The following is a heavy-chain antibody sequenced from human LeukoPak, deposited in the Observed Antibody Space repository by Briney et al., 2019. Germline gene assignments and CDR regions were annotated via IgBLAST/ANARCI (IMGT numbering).Heavy chain of an antibody. CDR3: ATWAFYHGLDV. Sequence: GGSLRLSCAASGFILGDYAMHWVRQAPGKGLEWVSLIRADGGRTYYADSVNGRFTISRDNSKNSLYLQMNSLRTDDTALYYCATWAFYHGLDVWGQGSTVTVSS. V-gene: IGHV3-43*02. D-gene: IGHD2/OR15-2a*01. CDR1: GFILGDYA. J-gene: IGHJ6*02. CDR2: IRADGGRT.